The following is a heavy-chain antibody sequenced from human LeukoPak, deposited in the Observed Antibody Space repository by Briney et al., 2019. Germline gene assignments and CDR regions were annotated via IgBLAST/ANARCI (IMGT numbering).Heavy chain of an antibody. V-gene: IGHV1-2*02. CDR2: INPNSGGT. Sequence: GASVKVSCKASGYTFTGYYMYWVRQAPGQGLEWMGWINPNSGGTNYAQKFQGRVTMTRDTSISTAYMELSRLRSDDTAVYYCARAGRITIFGVVNNWFDPWGQGTLVTVSS. CDR3: ARAGRITIFGVVNNWFDP. J-gene: IGHJ5*02. CDR1: GYTFTGYY. D-gene: IGHD3-3*01.